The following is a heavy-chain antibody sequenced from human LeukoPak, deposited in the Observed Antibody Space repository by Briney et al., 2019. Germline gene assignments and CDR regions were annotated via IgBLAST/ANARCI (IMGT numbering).Heavy chain of an antibody. CDR1: GFTFSSYW. D-gene: IGHD4-17*01. Sequence: GGSLRLSCAASGFTFSSYWMHWVRQAPGKGLVWVSRITSDGSNTIYADSVKGRFSISRDNAKNTLYLQMNSLRAEDTAVYYCARDVHDYGDFDYWGQGTPVTVSS. CDR3: ARDVHDYGDFDY. V-gene: IGHV3-74*01. CDR2: ITSDGSNT. J-gene: IGHJ4*02.